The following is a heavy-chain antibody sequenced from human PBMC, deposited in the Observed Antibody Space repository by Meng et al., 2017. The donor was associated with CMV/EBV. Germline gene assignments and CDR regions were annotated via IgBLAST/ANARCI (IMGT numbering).Heavy chain of an antibody. CDR3: ARELESFELRYFDWLGS. V-gene: IGHV3-20*04. CDR1: GFTFDDYG. D-gene: IGHD3-9*01. CDR2: INWNGGST. J-gene: IGHJ5*01. Sequence: GESLKISCAASGFTFDDYGMSWVRQAPGKGLEWVSGINWNGGSTGYADSVKGRFTISRDNAKNSLYLHMNSLRADDTAVYYCARELESFELRYFDWLGSWGQGTLVTVSS.